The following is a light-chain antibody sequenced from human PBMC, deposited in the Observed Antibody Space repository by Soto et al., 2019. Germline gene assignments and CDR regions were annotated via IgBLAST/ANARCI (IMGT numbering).Light chain of an antibody. Sequence: QSALTQPASVSGSPGQSITISCTGTSSDIGRYKFVSWFQQHPGKAPKLMIFEGTNRPSGVSNRFSGSKSGNTASLTISGLQAEDEAIYFCSSSTNTNTLVIFDGGTKVTVL. CDR3: SSSTNTNTLVI. CDR2: EGT. V-gene: IGLV2-14*01. J-gene: IGLJ2*01. CDR1: SSDIGRYKF.